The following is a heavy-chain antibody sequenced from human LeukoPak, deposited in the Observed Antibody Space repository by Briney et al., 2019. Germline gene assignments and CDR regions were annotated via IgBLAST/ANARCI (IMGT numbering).Heavy chain of an antibody. CDR3: AKAVGDDYGDYNFDY. CDR2: IRYDGSNK. J-gene: IGHJ4*02. Sequence: GGSLRLSCAASGFTFSSYGMHWVRQAPGKGLEWVAFIRYDGSNKYYADSVKGRFTISRDNSKNTLYLQMNSLRAEDTAVYYCAKAVGDDYGDYNFDYWGQGTLVTVSS. CDR1: GFTFSSYG. V-gene: IGHV3-30*02. D-gene: IGHD4-17*01.